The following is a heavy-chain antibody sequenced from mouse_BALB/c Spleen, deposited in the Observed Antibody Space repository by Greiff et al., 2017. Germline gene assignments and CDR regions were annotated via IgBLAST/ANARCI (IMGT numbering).Heavy chain of an antibody. V-gene: IGHV3-6*02. Sequence: VQLKESGPGLVKPSQSLSLTCTVTGYSITSCYYWNWIRQFQGNKLECMGYISYDGSINYNPSLKNRISITPDTSKNQFFLKLNSVTTEDTATYYCAGLYVYAMDYWGKGTSGIVSS. CDR2: ISYDGSI. D-gene: IGHD6-1*01. CDR3: AGLYVYAMDY. J-gene: IGHJ4*01. CDR1: GYSITSCYY.